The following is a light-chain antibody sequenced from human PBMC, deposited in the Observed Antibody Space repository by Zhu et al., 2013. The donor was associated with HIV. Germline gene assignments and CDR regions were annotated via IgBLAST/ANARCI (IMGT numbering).Light chain of an antibody. J-gene: IGLJ3*02. CDR2: EVS. CDR1: SSDIGSYNL. CDR3: SSYTSSSTLWV. V-gene: IGLV2-14*02. Sequence: QSALTQPASVSGSPGQSITISCTGTSSDIGSYNLVSWYQQHPGKAPKLVIYEVSERPSGVSNRFSGSKSGNTASLTISGLQAEDEADYYCSSYTSSSTLWVFGGGTKLTVL.